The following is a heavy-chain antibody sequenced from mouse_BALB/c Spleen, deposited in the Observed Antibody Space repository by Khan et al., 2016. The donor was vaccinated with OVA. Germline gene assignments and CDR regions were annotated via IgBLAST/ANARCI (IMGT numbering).Heavy chain of an antibody. Sequence: VQLQQSGAELVRPGALVKLSCKASGFNIKDYYMHWVKQRAEQGLEWIGWIDPENGKSIYDPKFQGKASIKADTSSNTAYLQPSSLTSEDTAVDYCARSGYFAWFGYWGQGTLVTVSA. J-gene: IGHJ3*01. V-gene: IGHV14-1*02. CDR1: GFNIKDYY. CDR2: IDPENGKS. CDR3: ARSGYFAWFGY.